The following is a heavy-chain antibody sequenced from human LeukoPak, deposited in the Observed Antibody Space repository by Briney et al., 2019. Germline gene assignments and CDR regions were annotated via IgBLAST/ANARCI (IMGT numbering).Heavy chain of an antibody. V-gene: IGHV3-23*01. J-gene: IGHJ4*02. Sequence: PGGSLRLSRAASGFTLNNYAMSWVRQAPGKGLEWVARIRGSGGTTNYADSVKGRFTISRDNSKNTLYLQMSYLRAEDTAVYYCAKMSGDCSSIRFSSFVFCGQGALVTVSS. CDR3: AKMSGDCSSIRFSSFVF. CDR2: IRGSGGTT. D-gene: IGHD2-2*03. CDR1: GFTLNNYA.